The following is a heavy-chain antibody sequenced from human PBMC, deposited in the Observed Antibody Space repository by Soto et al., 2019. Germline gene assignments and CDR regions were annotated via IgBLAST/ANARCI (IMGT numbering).Heavy chain of an antibody. CDR1: GASITFGGYS. J-gene: IGHJ4*02. CDR3: ARGGGSDSFDY. CDR2: INHLETT. D-gene: IGHD1-26*01. V-gene: IGHV4-30-2*01. Sequence: SETLSLTCTVSGASITFGGYSWSWIRQTPGKGLEWIGYINHLETTFYNPSFESRLTLSIDRAKNQFSLKLHSMSAADRAVYFCARGGGSDSFDYWGQGILGTV.